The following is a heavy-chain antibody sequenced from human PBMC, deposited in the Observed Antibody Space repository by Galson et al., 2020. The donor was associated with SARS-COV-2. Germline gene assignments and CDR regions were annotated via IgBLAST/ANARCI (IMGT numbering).Heavy chain of an antibody. V-gene: IGHV1-69*06. D-gene: IGHD3-3*01. Sequence: SVKVSCKASGGTFISYAISWVRQAPGQGREWMGGIIPIFGTANYAQKFQGRVTLTADKSTSTAYMELSSLRSEDTAVYCCARSYYEVTIFGVVRKYGMDVWGQGTTVTVSS. J-gene: IGHJ6*02. CDR3: ARSYYEVTIFGVVRKYGMDV. CDR2: IIPIFGTA. CDR1: GGTFISYA.